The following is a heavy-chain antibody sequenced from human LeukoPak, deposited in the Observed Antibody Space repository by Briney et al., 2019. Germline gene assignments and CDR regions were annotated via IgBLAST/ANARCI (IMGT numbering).Heavy chain of an antibody. Sequence: GESLKISCKGSGYSFTSYWIGWVRQMPGKGLEWMGIIYPGDSDTRYSPSFQGQVTISADKSITTAYLQWCSLKASDTAMYYCARRYCSSTSCYLDYGMDVWGQGTTVTVSS. D-gene: IGHD2-2*01. J-gene: IGHJ6*02. CDR2: IYPGDSDT. CDR1: GYSFTSYW. V-gene: IGHV5-51*01. CDR3: ARRYCSSTSCYLDYGMDV.